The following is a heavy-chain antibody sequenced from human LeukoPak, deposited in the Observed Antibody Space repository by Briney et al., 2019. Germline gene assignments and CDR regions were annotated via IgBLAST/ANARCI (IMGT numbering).Heavy chain of an antibody. CDR1: GGSISSYY. CDR2: IDYSGST. J-gene: IGHJ4*02. V-gene: IGHV4-59*01. D-gene: IGHD3-10*01. CDR3: ARHSEIGELFYFDY. Sequence: SETLSLTCTVSGGSISSYYWSWIRQPPGKGLEWIGYIDYSGSTNYNSSLKSRVTISVDTSKNQFSLKLRSVTAADTAVYYCARHSEIGELFYFDYWGQGTLVTVSS.